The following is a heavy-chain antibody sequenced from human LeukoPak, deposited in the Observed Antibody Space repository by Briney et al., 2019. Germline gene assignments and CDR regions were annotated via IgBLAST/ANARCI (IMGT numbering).Heavy chain of an antibody. V-gene: IGHV3-23*01. CDR2: ISASGSST. CDR3: AKRGSYNSGAFDC. J-gene: IGHJ4*02. D-gene: IGHD3-16*01. CDR1: GFTFSSYA. Sequence: GGSLRLSCAASGFTFSSYAMSWVRQVPGKGLEWVSAISASGSSTYFADSVKGRFTISRDNSKDTVSLEMNNLRAEDTAIYYCAKRGSYNSGAFDCWGQGTLVTVSS.